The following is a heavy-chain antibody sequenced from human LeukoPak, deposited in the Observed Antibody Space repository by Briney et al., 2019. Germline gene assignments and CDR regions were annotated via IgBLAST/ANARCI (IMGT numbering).Heavy chain of an antibody. Sequence: PSETLSLTCTDSGGSISSSSYYWGWIRQPPGKGLEWIGSIYYSGSTYYNPSLKSRVTISVDTSKNQFSLKLSSVTAADTAVYYCARADGDYTRYYFDYWGQGTLVTVSS. CDR2: IYYSGST. V-gene: IGHV4-39*07. CDR3: ARADGDYTRYYFDY. D-gene: IGHD4-17*01. J-gene: IGHJ4*02. CDR1: GGSISSSSYY.